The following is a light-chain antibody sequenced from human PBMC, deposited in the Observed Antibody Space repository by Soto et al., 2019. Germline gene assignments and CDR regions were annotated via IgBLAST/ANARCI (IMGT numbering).Light chain of an antibody. J-gene: IGKJ1*01. CDR3: QQYKSYSRT. V-gene: IGKV1-5*03. CDR2: KAS. CDR1: ESISSW. Sequence: DIQMTQSPSTLSASVGDRVTITCRASESISSWLAWYQQKPGKAPKLLIYKASNLDSGVPSRFSGSGSGTEFTLTISSLQPDDFAAYYCQQYKSYSRTFGQGTKVDI.